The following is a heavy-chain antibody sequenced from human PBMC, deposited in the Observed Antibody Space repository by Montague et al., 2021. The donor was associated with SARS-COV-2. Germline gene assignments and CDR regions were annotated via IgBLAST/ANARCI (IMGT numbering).Heavy chain of an antibody. D-gene: IGHD3-22*01. CDR3: ARAHWDKYDSSGWRFDP. CDR1: GGSISSYY. V-gene: IGHV4-59*01. CDR2: IYYSGST. Sequence: SETRSLTCTVSGGSISSYYWSWIRQPPGKGLEWIGYIYYSGSTNYNPSLKSRVTISVDTSKNQFSLKLSSVTAADTAVYYCARAHWDKYDSSGWRFDPWGQGTLVTVSS. J-gene: IGHJ5*02.